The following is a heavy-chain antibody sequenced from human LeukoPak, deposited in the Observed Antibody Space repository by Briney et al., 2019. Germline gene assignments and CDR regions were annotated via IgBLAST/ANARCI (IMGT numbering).Heavy chain of an antibody. Sequence: SETLSLTCTVSGGSISSGGYYWSWIRQHPGKGLEWIGYIYYSGNAYYNPSLKSRVTISVDTSKNQFSLKLSSVTAADTAVYYCARAGYDSSGYSTYYFDYWGQGTLVTVSS. CDR3: ARAGYDSSGYSTYYFDY. D-gene: IGHD3-22*01. V-gene: IGHV4-31*03. CDR1: GGSISSGGYY. J-gene: IGHJ4*02. CDR2: IYYSGNA.